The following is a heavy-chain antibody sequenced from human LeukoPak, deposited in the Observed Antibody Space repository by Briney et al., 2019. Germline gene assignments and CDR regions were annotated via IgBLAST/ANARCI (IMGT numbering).Heavy chain of an antibody. CDR2: IYYSGST. Sequence: SETLSLTCTVSGGSVSSSNYYWSWIRQPPGKGLEWIGYIYYSGSTNYNPSLKSRVTISVDTSKNQFSLKLSSVTAADTAVYYCASRRRYCSSTSCSDYWGQGTLVTVSS. D-gene: IGHD2-2*01. CDR1: GGSVSSSNYY. V-gene: IGHV4-61*01. CDR3: ASRRRYCSSTSCSDY. J-gene: IGHJ4*02.